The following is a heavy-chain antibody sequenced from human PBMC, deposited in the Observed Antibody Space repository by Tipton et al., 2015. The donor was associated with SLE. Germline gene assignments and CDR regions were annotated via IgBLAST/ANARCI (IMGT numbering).Heavy chain of an antibody. CDR2: ISGSGGST. CDR3: ARDIRSRYYDY. Sequence: GSLRLSCAASGFTFSSYALFWVRQAPGKGLEWVSAISGSGGSTYYADSLKGRFTIPRDSSKNTLYLQMNSLRAEDTAVYYCARDIRSRYYDYWGQGTLVTVPS. CDR1: GFTFSSYA. D-gene: IGHD1-14*01. V-gene: IGHV3-23*01. J-gene: IGHJ4*02.